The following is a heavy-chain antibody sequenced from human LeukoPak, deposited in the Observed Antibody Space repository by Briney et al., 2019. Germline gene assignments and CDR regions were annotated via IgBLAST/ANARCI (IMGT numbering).Heavy chain of an antibody. D-gene: IGHD6-19*01. V-gene: IGHV3-66*01. Sequence: GGSLRLSCAASGFTVSSNYMSWVRQAPGKGLEWVSVISGGGSTYYADSVKGRFTISRDNSKNTLYLQMNSLRAEDTAVYYCARERGIAVAGRRFDPWGQGTLVTVSS. CDR1: GFTVSSNY. CDR2: ISGGGST. CDR3: ARERGIAVAGRRFDP. J-gene: IGHJ5*02.